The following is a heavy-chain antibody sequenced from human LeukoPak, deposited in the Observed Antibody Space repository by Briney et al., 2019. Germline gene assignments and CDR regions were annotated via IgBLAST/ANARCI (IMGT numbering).Heavy chain of an antibody. CDR1: GFSFSTYY. CDR2: ISSSSTYI. Sequence: GGSLRLSCAASGFSFSTYYVNWVRQAPGKGLEWVSCISSSSTYIYYADSVRGRFAISRDNAKNSLYLQMNSLRAEDTAVYYCARENHGSFDYWGQGTLVTVSS. D-gene: IGHD1-14*01. V-gene: IGHV3-21*01. CDR3: ARENHGSFDY. J-gene: IGHJ4*02.